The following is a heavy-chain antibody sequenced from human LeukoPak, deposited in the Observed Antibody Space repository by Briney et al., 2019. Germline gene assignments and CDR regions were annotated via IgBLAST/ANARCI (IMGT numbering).Heavy chain of an antibody. Sequence: SETLSLTCTVSGGSISSGSYYWGWIRQPPGKGLEWIGNIYYSGSTNYNPSLKSRVTISVDTSKNQFSLKLSSVTAADTAVYYCARHGPGYSYGAAYYYYYMDVWGKGTTVTISS. V-gene: IGHV4-39*01. CDR3: ARHGPGYSYGAAYYYYYMDV. J-gene: IGHJ6*03. D-gene: IGHD5-18*01. CDR1: GGSISSGSYY. CDR2: IYYSGST.